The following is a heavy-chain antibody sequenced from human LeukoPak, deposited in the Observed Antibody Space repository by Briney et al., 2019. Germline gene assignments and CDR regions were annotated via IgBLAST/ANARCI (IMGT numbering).Heavy chain of an antibody. CDR2: ISSGTSYI. D-gene: IGHD4-17*01. CDR1: GFTFSTYS. Sequence: GGSLRLSCAASGFTFSTYSINWVRQAPGKGLEWVSSISSGTSYIYYADSVRGRFTISRDNAKNSLYLQMNSLRAEDTALYYCARNTVTDFYYYSYMDVWGKGTTVTVSS. J-gene: IGHJ6*03. CDR3: ARNTVTDFYYYSYMDV. V-gene: IGHV3-21*04.